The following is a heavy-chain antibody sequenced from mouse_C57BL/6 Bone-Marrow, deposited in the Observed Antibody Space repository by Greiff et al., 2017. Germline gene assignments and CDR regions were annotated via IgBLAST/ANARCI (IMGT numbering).Heavy chain of an antibody. Sequence: EVQLVESGGDLVKPGGSLKLSCAASGFTFSSYGMSWVRQTPDKRLAWVATISSGGSYTYYPDRVKGRFTLSRDNAKNPLSLQMSSLKSEDTDMYYWASPDGYYVLYYYAMDYWGQGTSVTVSS. D-gene: IGHD2-3*01. V-gene: IGHV5-6*01. CDR2: ISSGGSYT. J-gene: IGHJ4*01. CDR3: ASPDGYYVLYYYAMDY. CDR1: GFTFSSYG.